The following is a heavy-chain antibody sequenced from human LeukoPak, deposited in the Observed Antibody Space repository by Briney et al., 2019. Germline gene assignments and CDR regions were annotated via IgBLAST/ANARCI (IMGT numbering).Heavy chain of an antibody. J-gene: IGHJ4*02. V-gene: IGHV3-23*01. Sequence: GGSLRLSCAASGFTFSSYAMSWVRQAPGKGLEWVSAISGSGGSTYYADSVKGRFSISRDNSKDTLYLQMNSLRAEDTAVYYCSSTSLAWAGFDYWGQGTLVTVSS. CDR3: SSTSLAWAGFDY. CDR1: GFTFSSYA. D-gene: IGHD2-2*01. CDR2: ISGSGGST.